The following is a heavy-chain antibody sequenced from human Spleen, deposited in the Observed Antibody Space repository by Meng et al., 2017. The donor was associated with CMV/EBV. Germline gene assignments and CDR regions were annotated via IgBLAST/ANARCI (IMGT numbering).Heavy chain of an antibody. V-gene: IGHV3-23*01. CDR3: AKGARWSSSSGDAFDI. CDR2: ISGSGSST. Sequence: GESLKISCAASGFTFSSYAMSWVRQAPGKGLEWVSVISGSGSSTYYADSVKGRFTISRDNSKNTLYLQMNSLRAEDTAAYYCAKGARWSSSSGDAFDIWGQGTMVTVSS. CDR1: GFTFSSYA. J-gene: IGHJ3*02. D-gene: IGHD6-6*01.